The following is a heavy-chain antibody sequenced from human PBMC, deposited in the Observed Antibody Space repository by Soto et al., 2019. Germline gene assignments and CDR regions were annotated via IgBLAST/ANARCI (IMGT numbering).Heavy chain of an antibody. Sequence: PGGSLRLSCAASGFTFSSYAMSWVRQAPGKGLEWVSAISGSGGSTYYADSVKGRFTISRDNSKNTLYLQMNSLRAEDTAVYYCAKATIFGVVIYVFDYWGQGTLVTVSS. J-gene: IGHJ4*02. CDR1: GFTFSSYA. V-gene: IGHV3-23*01. CDR3: AKATIFGVVIYVFDY. D-gene: IGHD3-3*01. CDR2: ISGSGGST.